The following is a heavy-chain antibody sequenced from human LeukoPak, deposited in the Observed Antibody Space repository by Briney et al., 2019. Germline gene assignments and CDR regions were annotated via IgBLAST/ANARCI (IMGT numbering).Heavy chain of an antibody. V-gene: IGHV1-3*01. J-gene: IGHJ5*02. CDR3: ARGGDMITFGGMARFDP. Sequence: ASVKVSCKASGYTFTSYVIHWVRQAPGQRLEWMGWINAGNGNTKYSQKFQGRVTITRDTSASTAYMELSSLRSEDTAVYYCARGGDMITFGGMARFDPWGQGTLVTVSS. CDR1: GYTFTSYV. CDR2: INAGNGNT. D-gene: IGHD3-16*01.